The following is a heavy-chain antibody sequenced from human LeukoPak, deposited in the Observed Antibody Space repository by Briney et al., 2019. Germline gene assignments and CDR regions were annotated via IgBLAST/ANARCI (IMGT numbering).Heavy chain of an antibody. CDR3: AREDNVAQRAFDI. D-gene: IGHD2-15*01. J-gene: IGHJ3*02. CDR2: ISYDGSNK. V-gene: IGHV3-30*03. CDR1: GFTFSSYG. Sequence: PGGSLRLSCAASGFTFSSYGMHWVRQAPGKGLEWVAVISYDGSNKYYADSVKGRFTISRDNSKNTLYLQMNSLRAEDTAVYYCAREDNVAQRAFDIWGQGTMVTVSS.